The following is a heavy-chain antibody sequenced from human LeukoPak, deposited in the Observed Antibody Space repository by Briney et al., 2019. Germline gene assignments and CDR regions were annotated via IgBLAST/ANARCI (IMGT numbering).Heavy chain of an antibody. CDR3: AKYCGGDCYSGADAFDI. J-gene: IGHJ3*02. D-gene: IGHD2-21*02. CDR1: GYSFTSYW. V-gene: IGHV5-51*01. Sequence: GESLKISCKGSGYSFTSYWIGWVRQMPGKGLEWMGIIYPGDSDTRYSPSFQGEVTISADKSISTAYLQWSSLKASDTAMYYCAKYCGGDCYSGADAFDIWGQGTMVTVSS. CDR2: IYPGDSDT.